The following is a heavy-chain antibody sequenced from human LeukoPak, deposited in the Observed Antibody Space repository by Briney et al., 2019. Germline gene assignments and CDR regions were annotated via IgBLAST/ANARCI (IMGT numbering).Heavy chain of an antibody. D-gene: IGHD6-19*01. J-gene: IGHJ4*02. CDR1: AYTFTGYY. Sequence: ASVKVSCKASAYTFTGYYMHWVRQAPGQGLEWMGWINPDNGGTNYAQKFQGRVTMTRDTSISTAYMEVSRLRSDDTAVYYCAREGSGWYGNFDYWGQGTLVTVSS. CDR3: AREGSGWYGNFDY. CDR2: INPDNGGT. V-gene: IGHV1-2*02.